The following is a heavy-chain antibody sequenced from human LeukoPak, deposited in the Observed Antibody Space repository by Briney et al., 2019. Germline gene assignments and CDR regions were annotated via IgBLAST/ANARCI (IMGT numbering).Heavy chain of an antibody. Sequence: PGGSLRLSCAASRFTVSSNYMSWVRQAPGKGVEWVSFIYSSGSTYYADSVSGRFTIYKDNSNNTLYLQMNSLRVEDTAVYYCARSRFGLSLDYWGQGTLVTVSS. J-gene: IGHJ4*02. CDR1: RFTVSSNY. CDR3: ARSRFGLSLDY. D-gene: IGHD3-16*01. V-gene: IGHV3-66*01. CDR2: IYSSGST.